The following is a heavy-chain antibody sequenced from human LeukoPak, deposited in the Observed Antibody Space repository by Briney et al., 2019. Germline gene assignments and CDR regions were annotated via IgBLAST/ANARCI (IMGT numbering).Heavy chain of an antibody. Sequence: AGGSLRLSCAASGFTFSSYGMHWVRQAPGKGLEWVAVISYDGSNKYYADSVKGRFTISRDNSKNTLYLQMNSLRAEDTAVYYCAKSVGATTQRGYFDYRGQGTLVTVSS. CDR1: GFTFSSYG. D-gene: IGHD1-26*01. V-gene: IGHV3-30*18. CDR2: ISYDGSNK. CDR3: AKSVGATTQRGYFDY. J-gene: IGHJ4*02.